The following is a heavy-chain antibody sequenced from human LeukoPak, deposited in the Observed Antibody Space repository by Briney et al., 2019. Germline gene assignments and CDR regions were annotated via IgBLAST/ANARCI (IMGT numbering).Heavy chain of an antibody. Sequence: GGSLRLSCAASGFTFNNDWMNWVRQAPGKGLEWVAHINPDGRDTYYVDSVKGRFTISRDNAQNSMYLQMNSRRVEDTAVYYCTSWGDTTAEYFQRWGQGTLVTVSS. J-gene: IGHJ1*01. V-gene: IGHV3-7*01. CDR2: INPDGRDT. D-gene: IGHD2-21*02. CDR3: TSWGDTTAEYFQR. CDR1: GFTFNNDW.